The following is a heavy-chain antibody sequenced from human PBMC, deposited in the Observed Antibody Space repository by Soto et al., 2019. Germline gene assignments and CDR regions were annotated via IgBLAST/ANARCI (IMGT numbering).Heavy chain of an antibody. CDR1: GDPISSSKW. Sequence: SETLSLTCAVSGDPISSSKWWTWVRQTPGKGLEWVGKIDQNGITNYNPSLESRVTILKDNSKNQLSLKLTSVTAVDSAVYYCARLNRDYYYYGMDVWGQGATVTVSS. CDR2: IDQNGIT. J-gene: IGHJ6*02. CDR3: ARLNRDYYYYGMDV. V-gene: IGHV4-4*02.